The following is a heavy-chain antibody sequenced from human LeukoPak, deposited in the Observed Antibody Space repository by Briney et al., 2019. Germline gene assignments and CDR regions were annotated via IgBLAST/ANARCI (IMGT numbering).Heavy chain of an antibody. CDR2: IYHNGNT. D-gene: IGHD6-13*01. J-gene: IGHJ5*02. CDR3: ARAYHSSWYLNWFDP. Sequence: SETLSLACAVSGYSISSGYYWGWIRQPPRKGLEWIGSIYHNGNTYYNPSLKSRVTISVDTSKNEFSLKLSSVTAADTAVYYCARAYHSSWYLNWFDPWGQGTLVTVSS. V-gene: IGHV4-38-2*01. CDR1: GYSISSGYY.